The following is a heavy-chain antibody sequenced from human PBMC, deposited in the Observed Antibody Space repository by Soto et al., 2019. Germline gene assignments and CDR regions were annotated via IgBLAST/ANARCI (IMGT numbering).Heavy chain of an antibody. J-gene: IGHJ6*02. CDR1: GFTFSSYA. CDR2: ISGSGGST. V-gene: IGHV3-23*01. Sequence: PGGSLRLSCAASGFTFSSYAMSWVRQAPGKGLEWVSAISGSGGSTYYADSVKGRFTISRDNSKNTLYLQMNSLRAEDTAVYYCAKDIKRIVGARPNGMDVWGQGTTVTVSS. D-gene: IGHD1-26*01. CDR3: AKDIKRIVGARPNGMDV.